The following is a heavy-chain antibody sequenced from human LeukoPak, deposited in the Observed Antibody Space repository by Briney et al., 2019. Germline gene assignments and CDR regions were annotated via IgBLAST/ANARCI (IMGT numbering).Heavy chain of an antibody. CDR1: GFTFSSYW. D-gene: IGHD3-10*01. V-gene: IGHV3-7*01. J-gene: IGHJ4*02. CDR2: IKQDGSEK. Sequence: GGSLRLSCAASGFTFSSYWMSWVRQAPGKGLEWVANIKQDGSEKYYVDSVKGRFTISRDNAKNSLYLQMNSLRAEDTAVYYCARGAHYTRWFGELFTEYYFDYWGQGTLVTVSS. CDR3: ARGAHYTRWFGELFTEYYFDY.